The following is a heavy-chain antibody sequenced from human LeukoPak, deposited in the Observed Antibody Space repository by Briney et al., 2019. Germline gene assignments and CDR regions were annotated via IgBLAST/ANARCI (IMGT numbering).Heavy chain of an antibody. CDR2: ISYDGSNK. CDR3: ARDRRMVRGVTGAYYYYGMDV. D-gene: IGHD3-10*01. Sequence: PGGSLRLSCAASGFTFSSYAMHWVRQAPGKGLEWVAVISYDGSNKYYADSVKGRFTISRDNSKNTLYLQMNSLRAEDTAVYYCARDRRMVRGVTGAYYYYGMDVWGQGTTVTVSS. V-gene: IGHV3-30*04. CDR1: GFTFSSYA. J-gene: IGHJ6*02.